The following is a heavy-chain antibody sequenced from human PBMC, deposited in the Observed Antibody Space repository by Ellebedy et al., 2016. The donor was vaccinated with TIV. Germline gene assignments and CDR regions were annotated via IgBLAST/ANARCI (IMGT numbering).Heavy chain of an antibody. CDR2: MNSYGRIT. J-gene: IGHJ4*02. CDR1: GFTFSSYW. D-gene: IGHD3-10*01. CDR3: AKAGYGSGNFYTQNFDS. V-gene: IGHV3-74*01. Sequence: GESLKISCAASGFTFSSYWMHWVRQAPGKGLVWVSRMNSYGRITRFADSVRGRFTISRDNSKSTLYLQMSSLRTEDTAVYYGAKAGYGSGNFYTQNFDSWGQGTLVTVSA.